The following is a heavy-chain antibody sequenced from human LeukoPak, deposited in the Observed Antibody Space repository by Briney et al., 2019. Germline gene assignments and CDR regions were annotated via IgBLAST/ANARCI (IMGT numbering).Heavy chain of an antibody. J-gene: IGHJ4*02. Sequence: ASVKVSCKASGYTFTSYGISWVRQASGQGLEWMGWISSYNGNTNYAQKLQGRVTMTTDTSTTTAYMELKSLRSDDTAVYHCARVSGSYRGAIDYWGQGTLVTVSS. CDR1: GYTFTSYG. CDR3: ARVSGSYRGAIDY. CDR2: ISSYNGNT. V-gene: IGHV1-18*01. D-gene: IGHD1-26*01.